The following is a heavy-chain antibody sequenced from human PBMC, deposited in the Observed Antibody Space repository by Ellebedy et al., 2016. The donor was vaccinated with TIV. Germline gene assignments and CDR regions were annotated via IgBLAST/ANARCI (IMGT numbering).Heavy chain of an antibody. D-gene: IGHD3-22*01. J-gene: IGHJ4*02. Sequence: SETLSLXCSVSGGSISSITYYWGWIRQPPGKGLEWIGNLYHSVSTYYNPSLKSRVTTSVDTSKNQFSLKLNSVTAADTAVYYCARGRIYYYDSSGYHYYFDYWGQGTLVTVSS. V-gene: IGHV4-39*07. CDR3: ARGRIYYYDSSGYHYYFDY. CDR2: LYHSVST. CDR1: GGSISSITYY.